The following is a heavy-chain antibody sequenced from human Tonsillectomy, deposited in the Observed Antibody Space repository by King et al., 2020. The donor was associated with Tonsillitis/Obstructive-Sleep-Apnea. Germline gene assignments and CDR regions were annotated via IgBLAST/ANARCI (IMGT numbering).Heavy chain of an antibody. Sequence: VQLVESGGGVVQPGRSLRLSCAASGFTFSSYGMHWVRQAPGKGLEWVADIWYDGSNKYYADSVKGRFTISRDNSKNTLYLQMNSLRAEDTAVYYCARDRLQGQFDPWGQGTLVTVSS. J-gene: IGHJ5*02. CDR3: ARDRLQGQFDP. CDR1: GFTFSSYG. V-gene: IGHV3-33*01. CDR2: IWYDGSNK. D-gene: IGHD4-11*01.